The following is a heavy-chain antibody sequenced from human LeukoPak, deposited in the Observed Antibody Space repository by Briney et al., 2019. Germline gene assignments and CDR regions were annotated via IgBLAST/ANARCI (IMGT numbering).Heavy chain of an antibody. J-gene: IGHJ3*02. CDR1: GFTFSSYG. CDR2: IWYDGGNK. V-gene: IGHV3-33*06. D-gene: IGHD3-3*01. CDR3: AKGLEWPGPHDVFDI. Sequence: GRSLRLSCAASGFTFSSYGMHWVRQAPGKGLEWVAVIWYDGGNKYYADSVKGRFTISRDNSKNTLYLQMNSLRAEDTAVYYCAKGLEWPGPHDVFDIWGKGTMVTVSS.